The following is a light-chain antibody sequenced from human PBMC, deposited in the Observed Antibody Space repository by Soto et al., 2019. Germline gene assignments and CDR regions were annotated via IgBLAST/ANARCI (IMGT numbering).Light chain of an antibody. CDR2: DAS. CDR1: QSISSW. V-gene: IGKV1-5*01. Sequence: DIQMTQSPSTLSASVGDRVTITCRASQSISSWVAWYQQKPGKAPKLLIYDASSLESGVPSSFSGSGSGTEFTLSIYSLQPDDFATYFCQQYKTYPWTFGQGTKV. J-gene: IGKJ1*01. CDR3: QQYKTYPWT.